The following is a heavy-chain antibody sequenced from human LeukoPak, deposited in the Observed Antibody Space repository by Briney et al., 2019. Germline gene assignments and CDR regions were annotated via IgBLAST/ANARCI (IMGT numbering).Heavy chain of an antibody. V-gene: IGHV5-51*01. Sequence: GESLKISCKASGYSVTSYWIGWVRQMPGQGLEYMGIIYPGDSDTRYNPSFQGQVTMSADKSISTAYLQWSSLKASDTAMYYCARRSGQGGFDYWGQGTLVTVSS. D-gene: IGHD3-10*01. CDR3: ARRSGQGGFDY. CDR2: IYPGDSDT. CDR1: GYSVTSYW. J-gene: IGHJ4*02.